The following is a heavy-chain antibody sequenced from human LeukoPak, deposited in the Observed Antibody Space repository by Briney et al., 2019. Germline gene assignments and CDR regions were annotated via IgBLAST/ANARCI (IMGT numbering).Heavy chain of an antibody. Sequence: GGSLRHSCAASGFTFSAYAIHWVRQSPGKGLEWVADISYDGSNKYYADSVKGRFTISRDNSKNTLYLQMNSLRAEDTAVYYCTRGDLHYHDSTRRGFDIWGQGTMVTVSS. CDR3: TRGDLHYHDSTRRGFDI. CDR2: ISYDGSNK. D-gene: IGHD3-16*01. CDR1: GFTFSAYA. V-gene: IGHV3-30*04. J-gene: IGHJ3*02.